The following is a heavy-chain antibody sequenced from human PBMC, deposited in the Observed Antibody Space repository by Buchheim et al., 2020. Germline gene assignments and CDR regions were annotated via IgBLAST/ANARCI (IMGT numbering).Heavy chain of an antibody. CDR1: GFAFSAYY. Sequence: QVQLVESGGGLVRPEGSLRLSCAVSGFAFSAYYMLWIRQTPGRGLEWVAYISGTGYTTNYADSVKGRFTVSMDNATKSVYLQMNALRAEDTAVYYCARGGYNYRYFDYWGPGTL. CDR3: ARGGYNYRYFDY. J-gene: IGHJ4*02. V-gene: IGHV3-11*01. D-gene: IGHD5-24*01. CDR2: ISGTGYTT.